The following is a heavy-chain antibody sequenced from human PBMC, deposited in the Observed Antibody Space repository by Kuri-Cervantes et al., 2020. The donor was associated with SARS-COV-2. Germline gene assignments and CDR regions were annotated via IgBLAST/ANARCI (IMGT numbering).Heavy chain of an antibody. CDR2: IYTSGST. CDR1: GGSISSYY. D-gene: IGHD4-17*01. Sequence: ESLKISCTVSGGSISSYYWSWIRQPAGKGLEWIGRIYTSGSTNYNPSLKSRVTMSVDTSKNQFSLKLSSVTAADTAVYYCARKRTTVTTFWFDPWGQGTLVTVSS. V-gene: IGHV4-4*07. CDR3: ARKRTTVTTFWFDP. J-gene: IGHJ5*02.